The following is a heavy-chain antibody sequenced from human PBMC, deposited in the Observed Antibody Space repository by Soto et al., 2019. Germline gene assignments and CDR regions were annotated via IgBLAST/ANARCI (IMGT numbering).Heavy chain of an antibody. Sequence: GGSLRLSCAASGFTFSSYGMHWVRQAPGKGLEWVAVIWYDGSNKYYADSVKGRFTISRDNSKNTLYLQMNSLRAEDTAVYYCARDSQGGCSGGSCYMIVWGQGTLVTVSS. J-gene: IGHJ4*02. D-gene: IGHD2-15*01. V-gene: IGHV3-33*01. CDR3: ARDSQGGCSGGSCYMIV. CDR1: GFTFSSYG. CDR2: IWYDGSNK.